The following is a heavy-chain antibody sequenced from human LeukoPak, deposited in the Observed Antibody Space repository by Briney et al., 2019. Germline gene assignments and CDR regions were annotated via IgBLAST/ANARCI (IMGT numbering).Heavy chain of an antibody. CDR2: FHTSEGT. D-gene: IGHD3-3*01. J-gene: IGHJ5*02. CDR3: ASTVFGVTYNWLDP. Sequence: PSETLSLTCAVSGASVNTGTYFWAWVRQPAGMALEWIGRFHTSEGTNSNPSLESRVTISVDTSKNHFSLEMTSVTAADTAVYYCASTVFGVTYNWLDPWGQGTLVTVSS. V-gene: IGHV4-61*02. CDR1: GASVNTGTYF.